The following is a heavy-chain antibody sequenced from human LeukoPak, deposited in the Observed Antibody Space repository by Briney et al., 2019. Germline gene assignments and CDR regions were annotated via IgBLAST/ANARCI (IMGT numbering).Heavy chain of an antibody. CDR2: IYYSGST. CDR1: GGSISSSSYY. J-gene: IGHJ6*03. D-gene: IGHD2-2*02. Sequence: SETLSLTCTVSGGSISSSSYYWGWIRQPPGKGLEWIGRIYYSGSTYYNPSLKSRVTISVDTSKNQFSLKLSSVTAADTAVYYCAREETPYCSSTSCYTGLGYMDVWGKGTTVTVSS. CDR3: AREETPYCSSTSCYTGLGYMDV. V-gene: IGHV4-39*07.